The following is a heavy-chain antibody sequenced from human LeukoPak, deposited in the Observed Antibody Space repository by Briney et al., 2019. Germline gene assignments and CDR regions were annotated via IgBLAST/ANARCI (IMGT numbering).Heavy chain of an antibody. Sequence: PGGSLRLSCAASGFTFSSYAMSWVRQAPGKGLEWVSAISGSGGSTYYADSVKGRFTISRDNSKNTLYLQMNSLRAEDTAVYYCAKLTDADFWSGYYGFDYWGQGTLVTVSS. CDR3: AKLTDADFWSGYYGFDY. J-gene: IGHJ4*02. V-gene: IGHV3-23*01. D-gene: IGHD3-3*01. CDR2: ISGSGGST. CDR1: GFTFSSYA.